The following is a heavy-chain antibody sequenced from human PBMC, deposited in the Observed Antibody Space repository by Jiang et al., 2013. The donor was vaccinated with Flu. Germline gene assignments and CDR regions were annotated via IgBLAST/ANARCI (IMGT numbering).Heavy chain of an antibody. Sequence: PGKGLEWVSSITSSSSDIFYVDSVKGRFTISRDNAKNSLYLQMSSLRDEDTAVYYCAKTLRGFHYGKVDYWGQGTLVTVSS. V-gene: IGHV3-21*01. CDR3: AKTLRGFHYGKVDY. J-gene: IGHJ4*02. CDR2: ITSSSSDI. D-gene: IGHD3-10*01.